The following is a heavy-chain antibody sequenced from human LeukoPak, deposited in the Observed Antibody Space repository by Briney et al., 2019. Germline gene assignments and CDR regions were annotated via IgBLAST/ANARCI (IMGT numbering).Heavy chain of an antibody. V-gene: IGHV3-23*01. CDR3: AKGYVRSREGVDC. CDR1: GFTFSTYD. Sequence: GGALRLSCAASGFTFSTYDMFWVGQAPGTGVEWVSSIRGTRRTTYYPDSVKRRFPISRDNSKNTLYLQMNTLRAEDTAIYYCAKGYVRSREGVDCWGQGTLVTVSS. CDR2: IRGTRRTT. D-gene: IGHD3-16*01. J-gene: IGHJ4*02.